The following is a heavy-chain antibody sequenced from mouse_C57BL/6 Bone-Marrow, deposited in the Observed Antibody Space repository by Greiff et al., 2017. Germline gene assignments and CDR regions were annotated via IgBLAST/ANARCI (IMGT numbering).Heavy chain of an antibody. Sequence: VQLQQSGAELVRPGTSVKVSCKASGYAFTNYLIEWVKQRPGQGLEWIGVINPGSGGTNYNEKFKGKATLTADKSSSTAYMQLSSLTSEDSAVYFWERSKNGDSWFAYWGQGTLVTVSA. CDR2: INPGSGGT. CDR1: GYAFTNYL. V-gene: IGHV1-54*01. J-gene: IGHJ3*01. D-gene: IGHD4-1*01. CDR3: ERSKNGDSWFAY.